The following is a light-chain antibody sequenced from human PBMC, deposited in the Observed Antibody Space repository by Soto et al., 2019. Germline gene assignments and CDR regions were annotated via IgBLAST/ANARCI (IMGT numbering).Light chain of an antibody. CDR2: GDN. CDR1: SSNIGEGYD. J-gene: IGLJ1*01. CDR3: QSYDNSLSAYV. V-gene: IGLV1-40*01. Sequence: QAVVTQPSSVSGAPGQRVTISCTGSSSNIGEGYDVHWFQQVPGTAPKLLLYGDNNRPSGVPDRFSGSKSGTSASLAITGLQAEDEADYYCQSYDNSLSAYVFGTGTQLTVL.